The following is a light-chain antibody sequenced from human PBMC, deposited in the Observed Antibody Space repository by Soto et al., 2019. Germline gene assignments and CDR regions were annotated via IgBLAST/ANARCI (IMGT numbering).Light chain of an antibody. J-gene: IGKJ1*01. CDR1: QPISQW. Sequence: DIQMTQSPSTLSASVGDRVTITCRASQPISQWLAWYQQKPGKAPKLLIYKASDLETGVPSRFSGSGSGTEFTLTISSLQPDDFATYYCQQYSAYWTFGQGTKVDIK. CDR3: QQYSAYWT. V-gene: IGKV1-5*03. CDR2: KAS.